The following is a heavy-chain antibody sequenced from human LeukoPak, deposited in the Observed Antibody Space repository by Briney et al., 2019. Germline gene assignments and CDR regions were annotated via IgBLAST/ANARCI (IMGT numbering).Heavy chain of an antibody. J-gene: IGHJ6*03. CDR2: MNPNSGNT. V-gene: IGHV1-8*03. CDR3: ARAPAAREDYYYYYMDV. Sequence: GASVKVSCKASGYTFTSYDINWVRQATGQGLEWMGWMNPNSGNTGYAQKFQGRVTITRNTSISTAYMELSSLRSEDTAVYYCARAPAAREDYYYYYMDVWGKGTTVTVSS. D-gene: IGHD2-2*01. CDR1: GYTFTSYD.